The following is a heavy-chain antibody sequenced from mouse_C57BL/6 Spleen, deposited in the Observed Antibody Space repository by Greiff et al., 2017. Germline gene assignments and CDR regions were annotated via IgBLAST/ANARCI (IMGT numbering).Heavy chain of an antibody. J-gene: IGHJ4*01. CDR3: ARGDYYYAMDY. Sequence: LQESGAELVRPGASVKLSCKASGYTFTDYYINWVKQRPGQGLEWIARIYPGSGNTYYNEKFKGKATLTAEKSSSTAYMQLSSLTSEDSAVYFCARGDYYYAMDYWGQGTSVTVSS. V-gene: IGHV1-76*01. D-gene: IGHD3-3*01. CDR1: GYTFTDYY. CDR2: IYPGSGNT.